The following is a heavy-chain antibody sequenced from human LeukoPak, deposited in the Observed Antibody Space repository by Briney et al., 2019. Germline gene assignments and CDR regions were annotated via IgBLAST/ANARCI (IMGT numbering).Heavy chain of an antibody. Sequence: PGRSLRLSCAASGFTFSSYSMNWVRQAPGKGLEWVSSIRSSSSYIYYADSVKGRFTISRDNAKNSLYLQMNSLRAEDTAVYYCATLGEWLYYYYYYYMDVWGKGTTVTVSS. J-gene: IGHJ6*03. CDR1: GFTFSSYS. D-gene: IGHD3-3*01. V-gene: IGHV3-21*01. CDR3: ATLGEWLYYYYYYYMDV. CDR2: IRSSSSYI.